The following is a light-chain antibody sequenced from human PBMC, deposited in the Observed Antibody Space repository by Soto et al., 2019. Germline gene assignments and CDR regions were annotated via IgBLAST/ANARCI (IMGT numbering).Light chain of an antibody. CDR3: CSYAGSYDYV. Sequence: QSVLTQPRSVSGPPGQSVTISSPGSSRDVGAYNYVSWYQHNTGKAPKLLIYDVNKRPSGVPDRFSGSKFGNTASLTISGLQADDEATFYCCSYAGSYDYVFGTGTKVTVL. J-gene: IGLJ1*01. CDR2: DVN. CDR1: SRDVGAYNY. V-gene: IGLV2-11*01.